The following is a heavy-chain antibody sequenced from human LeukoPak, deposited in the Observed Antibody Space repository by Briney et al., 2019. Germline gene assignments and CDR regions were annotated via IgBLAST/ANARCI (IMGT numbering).Heavy chain of an antibody. CDR1: GFTFSSYG. V-gene: IGHV3-30*03. CDR3: EPGFRRWHDIYDSSGPTDEYFQH. CDR2: ISYDGSNK. Sequence: PGGSLRLSCAASGFTFSSYGMHWVRQAPGKGLEWVAVISYDGSNKYYADSVKGRFTISRDNSKNTLYLQMNSLRAEDTAVYYCEPGFRRWHDIYDSSGPTDEYFQHWGQGTLVTVSS. D-gene: IGHD3-22*01. J-gene: IGHJ1*01.